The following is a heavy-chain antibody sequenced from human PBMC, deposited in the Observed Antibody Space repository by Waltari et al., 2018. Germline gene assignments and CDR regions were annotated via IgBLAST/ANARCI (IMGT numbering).Heavy chain of an antibody. CDR3: AHYIHDQPFEY. J-gene: IGHJ4*02. V-gene: IGHV2-5*02. D-gene: IGHD1-1*01. CDR1: GFSLRTSGVG. CDR2: IYWDDDK. Sequence: QITLKESGPTLVKPTQTLTLTCTFSGFSLRTSGVGVGWIRKPPGKALEWLALIYWDDDKRYSPSLKSRLTITKDTSKKQVVLTMTNMDPVDTATYYCAHYIHDQPFEYWGQGTLVTVSS.